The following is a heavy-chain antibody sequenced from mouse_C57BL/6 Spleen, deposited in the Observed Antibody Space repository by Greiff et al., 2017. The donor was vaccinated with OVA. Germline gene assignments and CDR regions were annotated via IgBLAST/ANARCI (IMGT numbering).Heavy chain of an antibody. CDR2: ISYDGSN. V-gene: IGHV3-6*01. CDR1: GYSITSGYY. CDR3: ARALGSSYYAMDY. D-gene: IGHD1-1*01. Sequence: EVQLQESGPGLVKPSQSLSLTCSVTGYSITSGYYWNWIRQFPGNKLEWMGYISYDGSNNYNPSLKNRISITRDTSKNQFFLKLNSVTTEDTATYYCARALGSSYYAMDYWGQGTSVTVSS. J-gene: IGHJ4*01.